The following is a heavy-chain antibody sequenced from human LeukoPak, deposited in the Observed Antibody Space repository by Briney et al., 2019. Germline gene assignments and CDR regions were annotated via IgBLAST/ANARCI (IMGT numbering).Heavy chain of an antibody. CDR3: AREVYDSSGYYILGVDY. CDR1: GGSISSSNW. D-gene: IGHD3-22*01. Sequence: PSETLSLTCAVSGGSISSSNWWSWVRQPPGKGLEWIGEIYHSGSTNYNPSLKSRVTISVDKSKNQFSLKLSSVTAADTAVYYCAREVYDSSGYYILGVDYWGQGTLVTVSS. V-gene: IGHV4-4*02. CDR2: IYHSGST. J-gene: IGHJ4*02.